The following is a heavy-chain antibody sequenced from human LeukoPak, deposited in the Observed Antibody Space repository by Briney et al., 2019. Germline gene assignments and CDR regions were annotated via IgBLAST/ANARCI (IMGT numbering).Heavy chain of an antibody. J-gene: IGHJ4*02. D-gene: IGHD3-10*01. Sequence: ASVKVSCTASGYPFSGYYIHWVRQGPGQGLEWLGWINPESGATKYAQRFEGRVTLTRDTSVTTVHMELSGLRYDDSAVYYCARENLNYYGSGSYLYWGQGSQVTVSS. CDR3: ARENLNYYGSGSYLY. CDR2: INPESGAT. V-gene: IGHV1-2*02. CDR1: GYPFSGYY.